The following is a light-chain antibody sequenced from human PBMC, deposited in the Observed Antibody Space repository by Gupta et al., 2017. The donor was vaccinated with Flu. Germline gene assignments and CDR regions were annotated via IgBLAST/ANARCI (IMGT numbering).Light chain of an antibody. J-gene: IGKJ2*01. Sequence: DIQMTQSPSSLSASVGDRVTITCRASQSISRYLNWYQHKPGKAPTLLVYAASSLPSGVPSRFSGSGSGADFTLAINNLQPEDFATYYCQQSYSTPRTFGQGTKVDIK. CDR1: QSISRY. V-gene: IGKV1-39*01. CDR3: QQSYSTPRT. CDR2: AAS.